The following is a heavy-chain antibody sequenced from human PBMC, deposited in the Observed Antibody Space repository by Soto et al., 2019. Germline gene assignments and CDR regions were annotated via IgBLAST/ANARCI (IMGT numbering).Heavy chain of an antibody. D-gene: IGHD2-2*01. CDR2: VSDDGSRK. Sequence: QVQLVESGGGVVRPGTSLRLSCATSGFTFSNYALHWVRQAPGKGLEWVAVVSDDGSRKNYADSVKGRFIVSRDNSRRTMYLEMNSLRREDTALFYCSRGVIPGREDEFDYWGQGTLVSVSS. CDR1: GFTFSNYA. J-gene: IGHJ4*02. V-gene: IGHV3-30*11. CDR3: SRGVIPGREDEFDY.